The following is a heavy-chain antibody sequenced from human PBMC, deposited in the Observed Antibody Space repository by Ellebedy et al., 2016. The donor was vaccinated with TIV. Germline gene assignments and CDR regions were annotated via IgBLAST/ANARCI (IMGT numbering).Heavy chain of an antibody. CDR3: ARFGIEVSADKVRHYLDF. J-gene: IGHJ4*02. CDR2: IYYSGST. D-gene: IGHD6-19*01. V-gene: IGHV4-59*01. CDR1: GGSISPYY. Sequence: MPSETLSLTCTVSGGSISPYYWSWIRQPPGKELEWIGYIYYSGSTHYNPSLNSRVTISVDTSKNQFSLKLSSVTAADTAVYYCARFGIEVSADKVRHYLDFWGQGTLVTVSS.